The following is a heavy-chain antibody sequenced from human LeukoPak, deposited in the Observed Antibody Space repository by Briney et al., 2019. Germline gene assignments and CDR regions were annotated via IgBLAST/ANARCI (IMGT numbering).Heavy chain of an antibody. Sequence: GGSLRLSCAASGFTFSSYSMNWVRQAPGKGLEWVSSISSSSSYISYAGSVKGRFTISRDSAKNSLYLQMNSLRAEDTAVYYCARDFPDSSGYYYSPFGYWGQGTLVTVSS. CDR1: GFTFSSYS. J-gene: IGHJ4*02. CDR2: ISSSSSYI. CDR3: ARDFPDSSGYYYSPFGY. D-gene: IGHD3-22*01. V-gene: IGHV3-21*01.